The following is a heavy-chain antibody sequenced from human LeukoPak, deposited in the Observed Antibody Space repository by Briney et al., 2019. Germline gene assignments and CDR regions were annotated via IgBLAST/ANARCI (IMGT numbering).Heavy chain of an antibody. CDR1: GFTFSDHY. D-gene: IGHD4-17*01. V-gene: IGHV3-72*01. J-gene: IGHJ5*02. Sequence: GESLTLSCAASGFTFSDHYMDWVRQAPGKGLEWVGRTRNKANSYTTEYAASVKGRFTISRADSKNSLYLQMNSLKTEDTAVYYCAFGDYESNWFDPWGQGTLVTVSS. CDR3: AFGDYESNWFDP. CDR2: TRNKANSYTT.